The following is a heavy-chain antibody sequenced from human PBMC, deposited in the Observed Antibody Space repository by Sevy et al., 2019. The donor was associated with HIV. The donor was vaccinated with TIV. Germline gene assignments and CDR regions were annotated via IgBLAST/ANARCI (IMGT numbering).Heavy chain of an antibody. Sequence: GGSLRLSCAASGFTFSSYAMHWVRQAPGKGLEWVAVISHDGSNKYYADSVKGRFTISRDNSKNTLYLQMNSLRAEDTAGYYCARDGPGVVWGSYRFHYFDYWGQGTLVTVSS. CDR3: ARDGPGVVWGSYRFHYFDY. D-gene: IGHD3-16*02. CDR2: ISHDGSNK. V-gene: IGHV3-30-3*01. CDR1: GFTFSSYA. J-gene: IGHJ4*02.